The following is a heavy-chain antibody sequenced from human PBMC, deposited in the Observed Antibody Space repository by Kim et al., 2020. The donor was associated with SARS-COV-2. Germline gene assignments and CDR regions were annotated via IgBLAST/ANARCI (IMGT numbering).Heavy chain of an antibody. Sequence: SQTLSLTCAISRDSVSSDTATWNWIRQSPSRGLEWLGRTLYRSGWYNDYAVSLKGRVSIQPDTSKNQFSLRLDSVTPEDTAIYYCTRELNRKVDYWGQGTLVTVTS. CDR1: RDSVSSDTAT. CDR3: TRELNRKVDY. V-gene: IGHV6-1*01. CDR2: TLYRSGWYN. J-gene: IGHJ4*02.